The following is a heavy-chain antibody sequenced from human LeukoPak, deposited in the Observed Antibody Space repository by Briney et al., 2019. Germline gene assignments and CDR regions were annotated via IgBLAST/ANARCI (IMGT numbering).Heavy chain of an antibody. CDR3: ARGRNDNGGMFFDS. Sequence: SETLSLTCTVSGGSIRSFYWSWIRQAPGKGLEWIGFISYSGYTSYSPSLKSRVGISVDTSKSQLSLRLSSMTAADTAIYYCARGRNDNGGMFFDSWAQGTLVTVSS. D-gene: IGHD4-23*01. CDR1: GGSIRSFY. V-gene: IGHV4-59*01. CDR2: ISYSGYT. J-gene: IGHJ4*02.